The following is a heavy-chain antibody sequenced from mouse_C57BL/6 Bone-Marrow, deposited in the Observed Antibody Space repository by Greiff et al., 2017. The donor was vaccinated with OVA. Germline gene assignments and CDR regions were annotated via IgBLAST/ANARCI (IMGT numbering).Heavy chain of an antibody. V-gene: IGHV5-17*01. J-gene: IGHJ4*01. D-gene: IGHD1-1*01. CDR1: GFTFSDYG. Sequence: EVKLMESGGGLVKPGGSLKLSCAASGFTFSDYGMHWVRQAPEKGLEWVAYISSGSSTIYYADKVKGRVTISRDNAKNTLFMQMTRLRSEDTAMYYCARPPYYGSSYLGAMDYWGQGTSVTVSS. CDR3: ARPPYYGSSYLGAMDY. CDR2: ISSGSSTI.